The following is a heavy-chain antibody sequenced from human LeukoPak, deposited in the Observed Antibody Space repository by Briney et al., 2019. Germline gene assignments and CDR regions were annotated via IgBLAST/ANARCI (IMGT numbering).Heavy chain of an antibody. V-gene: IGHV1-18*01. CDR2: ISGYNGNT. Sequence: GASVNVSCKASGYTFSSYGITWVRQAPGQGLEWMGWISGYNGNTNYAQKLQGRVTMTTDTSTTTAYMELRSLRSDDTAVYYCVRQVDITMALPDYWGQGTLVTVSS. CDR3: VRQVDITMALPDY. J-gene: IGHJ4*02. CDR1: GYTFSSYG. D-gene: IGHD5-18*01.